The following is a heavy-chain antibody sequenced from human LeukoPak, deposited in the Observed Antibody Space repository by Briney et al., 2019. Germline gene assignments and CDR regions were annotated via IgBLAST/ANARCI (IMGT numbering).Heavy chain of an antibody. D-gene: IGHD6-6*01. Sequence: PGGSLGLSCAASGFTVSNDYMSWVRQAPGKGLEWVSVIYSGGSTYYADSVKGRFTISRDNSKNTLYLQMDSLRAEDTAVYYCTRLLPSSHHFFDSWGQGTLVTVSS. V-gene: IGHV3-53*01. J-gene: IGHJ4*02. CDR3: TRLLPSSHHFFDS. CDR1: GFTVSNDY. CDR2: IYSGGST.